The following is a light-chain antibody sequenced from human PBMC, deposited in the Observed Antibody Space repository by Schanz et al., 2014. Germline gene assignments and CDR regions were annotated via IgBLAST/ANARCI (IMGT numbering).Light chain of an antibody. CDR3: HQYGSSPFT. CDR1: QSVDRNY. J-gene: IGKJ3*01. CDR2: GAS. V-gene: IGKV3-20*01. Sequence: EIVLTQSPGTLSLSPGERGTISCRASQSVDRNYFAWYQQRPGQAPRLLIYGASNRATGIPDRFSGSGSGTDFTLTISRLEPEDFAVYYCHQYGSSPFTFGPGTTVDIK.